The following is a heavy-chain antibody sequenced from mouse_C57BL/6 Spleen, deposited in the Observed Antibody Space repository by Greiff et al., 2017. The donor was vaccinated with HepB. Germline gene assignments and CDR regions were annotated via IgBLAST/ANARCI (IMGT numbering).Heavy chain of an antibody. CDR2: IHPNSGST. V-gene: IGHV1-64*01. CDR3: ARGGGYGHWYFDV. J-gene: IGHJ1*03. CDR1: GYTFTSYW. D-gene: IGHD1-1*02. Sequence: QVQLQQPGAELVKPGASVKSSCKASGYTFTSYWMHWVKQRPGQGLEWIGMIHPNSGSTNYNEKFKSKATLTVDKSSSTAYMQLSSLTSEDSAVYYCARGGGYGHWYFDVWGTGTTVTVSS.